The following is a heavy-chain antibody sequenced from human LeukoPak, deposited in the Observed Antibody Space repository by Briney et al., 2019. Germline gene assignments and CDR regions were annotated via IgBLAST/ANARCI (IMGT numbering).Heavy chain of an antibody. Sequence: PSETLSLTCAVYGGSFSGYYWSWIRQPPGKGLEWIGEINHSGSTNYNPSLKSRVTISVDTSKNQFSLKLSSVTAADTAVYYCARGYSGSGFNWFDPWGQGTLVTVSS. CDR3: ARGYSGSGFNWFDP. CDR2: INHSGST. J-gene: IGHJ5*02. V-gene: IGHV4-34*01. CDR1: GGSFSGYY. D-gene: IGHD2-15*01.